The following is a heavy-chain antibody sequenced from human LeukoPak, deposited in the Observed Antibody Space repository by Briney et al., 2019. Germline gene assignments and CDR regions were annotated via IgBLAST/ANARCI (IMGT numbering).Heavy chain of an antibody. CDR2: ISSSSSYI. D-gene: IGHD2-2*02. CDR1: GFTFSSYS. J-gene: IGHJ4*02. CDR3: AREPHEYPFDY. Sequence: GGSLRLSCAASGFTFSSYSMNWVRQAPGKGLEWVSSISSSSSYIYYADSVKGRFTISRDNAKNSLYPQMNSLRAEDTAVYYCAREPHEYPFDYWGQGTLVTVSS. V-gene: IGHV3-21*01.